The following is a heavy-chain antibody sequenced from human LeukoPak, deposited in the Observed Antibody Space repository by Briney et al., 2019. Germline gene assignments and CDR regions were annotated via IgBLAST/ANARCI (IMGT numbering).Heavy chain of an antibody. CDR2: IYYSGST. J-gene: IGHJ4*02. CDR1: GDSVSGYY. D-gene: IGHD5-24*01. V-gene: IGHV4-59*08. Sequence: SETLSLTCTVSGDSVSGYYWNWIRQPPGKGLEWIGYIYYSGSTNYNPSLKSRVTISVDTSKNQFSLKLSSVTAAATAVYYCATLQRDGSGYFAYWGQGTLVTVSS. CDR3: ATLQRDGSGYFAY.